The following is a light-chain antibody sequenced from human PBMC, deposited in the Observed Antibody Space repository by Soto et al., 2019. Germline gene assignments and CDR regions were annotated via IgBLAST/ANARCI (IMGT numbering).Light chain of an antibody. V-gene: IGKV3-11*01. CDR1: QSVSSH. J-gene: IGKJ4*01. Sequence: EIVLTQSPDSLSLSPGERATLSCRASQSVSSHLAWFQQRPGQAPRLLIYGASNRATGIPARFGGSRSGTNFTLSISSLEPEDFADYSWQQRSNWPPVLTFGGGTKVEIK. CDR3: QQRSNWPPVLT. CDR2: GAS.